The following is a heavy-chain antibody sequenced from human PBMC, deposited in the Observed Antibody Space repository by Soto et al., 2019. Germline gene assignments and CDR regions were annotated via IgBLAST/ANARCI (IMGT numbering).Heavy chain of an antibody. CDR2: FTACNLFR. D-gene: IGHD2-15*01. V-gene: IGHV3-21*01. Sequence: GRSLRLSWAASGFTFYGCRIALVRQAPGKGLGWVSSFTACNLFRYADSSKCRFTVSRDNANNSVHLQMHSLRSEEMAVYYCATFATPTRSWYGLDPWGQGTLVTVSS. J-gene: IGHJ5*02. CDR3: ATFATPTRSWYGLDP. CDR1: GFTFYGCR.